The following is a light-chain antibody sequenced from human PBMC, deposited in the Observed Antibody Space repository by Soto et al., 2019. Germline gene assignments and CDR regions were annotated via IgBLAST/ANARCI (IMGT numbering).Light chain of an antibody. CDR3: QQYDEWPMT. Sequence: IVMAQSPATLPMAPGERCARFCGASQSVTTNLAWYQQRPGQAPRLLIFGASTRAAGVPARFSGSGSGTEFTLTISSLQSEDFAVYHCQQYDEWPMTFGQGTKVDIK. V-gene: IGKV3-15*01. CDR2: GAS. CDR1: QSVTTN. J-gene: IGKJ1*01.